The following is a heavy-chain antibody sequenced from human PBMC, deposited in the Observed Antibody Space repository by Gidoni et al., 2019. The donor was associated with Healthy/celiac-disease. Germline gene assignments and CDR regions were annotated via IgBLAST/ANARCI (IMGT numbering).Heavy chain of an antibody. CDR2: ISYDGSNK. CDR3: ARDHYYDSSGYPKGYFDY. V-gene: IGHV3-30-3*01. CDR1: GFTFSSYA. Sequence: QVQLVESGGGVVQPGRSLRLPCAASGFTFSSYAMHWVRQAPGKGLEWVAVISYDGSNKYYADSVKGRFTISRDNSKNTLYLQMNSLRAEDTAVYYCARDHYYDSSGYPKGYFDYWGQGTLVTVSS. D-gene: IGHD3-22*01. J-gene: IGHJ4*02.